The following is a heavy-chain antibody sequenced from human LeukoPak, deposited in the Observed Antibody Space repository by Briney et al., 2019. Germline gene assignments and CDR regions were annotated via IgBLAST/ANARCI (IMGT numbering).Heavy chain of an antibody. J-gene: IGHJ3*02. D-gene: IGHD5-12*01. CDR2: VTGSGITT. CDR3: AKSVAIGFDI. CDR1: GFSFSDYI. Sequence: PGGSLRLSCVASGFSFSDYIMNWVRQARGKGLEWVSTVTGSGITTSYAASVKGRFTISRDNSKNTLFLQMNSLRAEDTAVYYCAKSVAIGFDIWGQGTMVTVSS. V-gene: IGHV3-23*01.